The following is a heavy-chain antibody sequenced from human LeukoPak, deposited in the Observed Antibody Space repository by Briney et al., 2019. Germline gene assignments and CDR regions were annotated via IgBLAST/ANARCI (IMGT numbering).Heavy chain of an antibody. CDR3: ASSDSSGLGDYFDY. D-gene: IGHD3-22*01. J-gene: IGHJ4*02. Sequence: GGSLRLSCAASGFTVSSNYMSWVRQAPGKGLEWVSVIYSGGSTYYADSVKGRFTISRDNSKNTLYLQMNSLSAEDTAVYYCASSDSSGLGDYFDYWGQGTLVTVSS. V-gene: IGHV3-53*01. CDR1: GFTVSSNY. CDR2: IYSGGST.